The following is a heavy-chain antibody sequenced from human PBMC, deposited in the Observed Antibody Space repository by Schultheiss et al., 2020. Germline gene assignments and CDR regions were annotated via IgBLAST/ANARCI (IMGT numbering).Heavy chain of an antibody. Sequence: GESLKISCAASGFTFSGSAMHWVRQASGKGLEWVGRIRSKANSYATAYAASVKGRFTISRDDSKNTAYLQMNSLKTEDTAVYYCTRLWDLPWGQGTLVTVSS. CDR3: TRLWDLP. V-gene: IGHV3-73*01. J-gene: IGHJ4*02. D-gene: IGHD1-26*01. CDR2: IRSKANSYAT. CDR1: GFTFSGSA.